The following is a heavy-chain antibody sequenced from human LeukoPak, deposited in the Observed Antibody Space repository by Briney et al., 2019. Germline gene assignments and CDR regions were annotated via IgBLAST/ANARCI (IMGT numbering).Heavy chain of an antibody. V-gene: IGHV1-2*04. Sequence: GASVKVSCNASGYTFTGYYMHWVRQAPGQGLEWMGWINPNSGGTNYAQKFQGWVTMTRDTSISTAYMELSRLRSDDTAVYYCARGAGVITGTTPTDYWGQGTLVTVSS. J-gene: IGHJ4*02. D-gene: IGHD1-20*01. CDR1: GYTFTGYY. CDR2: INPNSGGT. CDR3: ARGAGVITGTTPTDY.